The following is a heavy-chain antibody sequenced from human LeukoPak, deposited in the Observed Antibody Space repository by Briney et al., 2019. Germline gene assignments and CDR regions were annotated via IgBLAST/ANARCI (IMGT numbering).Heavy chain of an antibody. CDR3: ARSLLIVPAASSEHDGFEM. Sequence: GASVKVSCKASGYTFSHYGITWVRQAPGHGLEWMGWISTYNGDTTYTENLQGRVSMTTDTSTTTGYMELRNLTSDDTAVYYCARSLLIVPAASSEHDGFEMWGQGTLVTVSS. CDR2: ISTYNGDT. J-gene: IGHJ3*02. D-gene: IGHD6-13*01. CDR1: GYTFSHYG. V-gene: IGHV1-18*01.